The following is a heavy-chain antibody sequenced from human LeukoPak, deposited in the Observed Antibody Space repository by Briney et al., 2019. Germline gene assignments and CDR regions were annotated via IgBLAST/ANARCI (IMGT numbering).Heavy chain of an antibody. V-gene: IGHV4-39*01. Sequence: PGGSLRLSCAASGFTFSSQWMGWVRQPPGKGLEWIGSIYYSGSTYYNPSLKSRVTISVDTSKNQFSLKLSSVTAADTAVHYCARQPGYGGYDLNWFDPWGQGTLVTVSS. J-gene: IGHJ5*02. CDR3: ARQPGYGGYDLNWFDP. CDR1: GFTFSSQW. D-gene: IGHD5-12*01. CDR2: IYYSGST.